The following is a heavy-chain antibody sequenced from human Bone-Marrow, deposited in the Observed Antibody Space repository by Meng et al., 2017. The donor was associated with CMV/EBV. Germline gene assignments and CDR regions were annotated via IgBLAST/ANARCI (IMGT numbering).Heavy chain of an antibody. CDR1: GFTFSSYS. D-gene: IGHD6-19*01. V-gene: IGHV3-21*01. CDR3: ARDINRYSSSYY. J-gene: IGHJ4*02. CDR2: ISSSSSYI. Sequence: GEPLKISCAASGFTFSSYSMNWVRQAPGKGLEWVSSISSSSSYIYYADSVKGRFTISRDNAKNSLYLQMNSLRAEDTAVYYCARDINRYSSSYYWGQGTLVTVSS.